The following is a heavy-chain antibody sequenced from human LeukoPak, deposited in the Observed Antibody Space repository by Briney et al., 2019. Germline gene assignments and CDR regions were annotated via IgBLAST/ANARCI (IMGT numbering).Heavy chain of an antibody. V-gene: IGHV3-9*01. Sequence: GRSLRLSCAASGFTFDDYAMPWLRQAAGKGLQIASGISLNNGSISYAVSVKVRFTISRDNAKNSLYLQMNSLRAEDTALYYCAKGGSGSFDYYYYGMDVWGQGTTVTVSS. D-gene: IGHD3-10*01. CDR1: GFTFDDYA. CDR3: AKGGSGSFDYYYYGMDV. CDR2: ISLNNGSI. J-gene: IGHJ6*02.